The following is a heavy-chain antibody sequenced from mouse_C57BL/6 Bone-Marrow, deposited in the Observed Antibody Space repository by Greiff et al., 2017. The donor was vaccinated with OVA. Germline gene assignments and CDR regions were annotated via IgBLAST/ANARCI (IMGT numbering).Heavy chain of an antibody. Sequence: EVKLQESGGGLVQPGGSMKLSCAASGFTFSDAWMDWVRQSPEKGLEWVAEIRNKANNHATYYAESVKGRFTISRDDSKSSVYLQMNSLRAEDTGIYYCTRGHYYGSGPAWFAYWGQGTLVTVSA. CDR2: IRNKANNHAT. D-gene: IGHD1-1*01. CDR3: TRGHYYGSGPAWFAY. CDR1: GFTFSDAW. J-gene: IGHJ3*01. V-gene: IGHV6-6*01.